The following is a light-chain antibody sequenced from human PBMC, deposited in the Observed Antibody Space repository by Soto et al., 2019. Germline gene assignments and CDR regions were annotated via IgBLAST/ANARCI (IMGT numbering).Light chain of an antibody. V-gene: IGLV1-40*01. CDR2: ETD. J-gene: IGLJ2*01. CDR1: DSNIGASYD. Sequence: QSVLTQPPSISGAPGQRVTITCTGSDSNIGASYDVNWYQHLPGAAPNLLIYETDNRHSGVPDRFSASRSGASASLAIDKLQTGDEGDYYCQSYGSGLSVVFGGGTKVTVL. CDR3: QSYGSGLSVV.